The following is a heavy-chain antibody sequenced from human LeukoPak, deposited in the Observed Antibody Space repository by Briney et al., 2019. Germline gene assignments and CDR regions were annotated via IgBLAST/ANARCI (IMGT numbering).Heavy chain of an antibody. CDR2: IHTNTGIP. CDR1: GYSFSSYV. D-gene: IGHD6-13*01. CDR3: ARDRLAAGGGDY. J-gene: IGHJ4*02. Sequence: GASVKVSCKASGYSFSSYVINWVRQAPGQGLEWMGWIHTNTGIPTYAQGFIGRFVFSLDTSVSTACLQINSLKAEDTAVYYCARDRLAAGGGDYWGQGSLVTVSS. V-gene: IGHV7-4-1*02.